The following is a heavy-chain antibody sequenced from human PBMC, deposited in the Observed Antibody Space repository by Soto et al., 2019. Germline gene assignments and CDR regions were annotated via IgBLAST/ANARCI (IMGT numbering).Heavy chain of an antibody. D-gene: IGHD2-15*01. V-gene: IGHV3-53*01. Sequence: SGGSLRLSCAASGFTFSGKKYLTWVRQAPGKGLEWVSGLYSTDGTYYADSVRGRFSTSKDNSKNTFYLQLNSLGPDDTAVYYCASWLLREHAFDIWGLGTMVTVSS. CDR3: ASWLLREHAFDI. CDR1: GFTFSGKKY. CDR2: LYSTDGT. J-gene: IGHJ3*02.